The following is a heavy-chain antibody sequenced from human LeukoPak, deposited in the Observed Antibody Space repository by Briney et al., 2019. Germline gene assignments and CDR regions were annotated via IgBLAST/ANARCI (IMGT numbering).Heavy chain of an antibody. J-gene: IGHJ4*02. D-gene: IGHD3-10*01. CDR1: GYTFTGYY. Sequence: ASVKVSCKASGYTFTGYYMHWVGQAPGQGLEWMGWINPNSGGTNYAQKFQGRVTMTRETSISTAYRELSRLRSDDTAVYYCARDIVDGSGRRLVYCGQGTLVTVSS. V-gene: IGHV1-2*02. CDR2: INPNSGGT. CDR3: ARDIVDGSGRRLVY.